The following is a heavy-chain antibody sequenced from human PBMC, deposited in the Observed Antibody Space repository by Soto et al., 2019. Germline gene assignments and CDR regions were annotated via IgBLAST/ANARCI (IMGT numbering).Heavy chain of an antibody. D-gene: IGHD3-3*01. Sequence: EVQLLESGGGLVQRGESLRLSCAASGFTFTSYAMTWVRQAPGKGLEWVSGISGNGTNTYYADSVKGRFTISRDNSKNTLYLQINSLRAEDTAVYYCAITYYDFWSGSGDRVLEYWGQGTLVTVSS. CDR1: GFTFTSYA. J-gene: IGHJ4*02. CDR3: AITYYDFWSGSGDRVLEY. CDR2: ISGNGTNT. V-gene: IGHV3-23*01.